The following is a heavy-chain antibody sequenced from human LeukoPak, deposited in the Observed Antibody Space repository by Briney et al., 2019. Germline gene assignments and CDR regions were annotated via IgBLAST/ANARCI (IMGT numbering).Heavy chain of an antibody. Sequence: ASVKVTCKASGYTFTSYDINWVRQATGQGLEWMGWMNPNSGNTGYAQKFQGRVTMTRNTSISTDYMELSSLRSEDTAVYYCARGQRTAARYLGVMFYYYYYRDVWGKGTTVTVSS. CDR3: ARGQRTAARYLGVMFYYYYYRDV. V-gene: IGHV1-8*01. CDR1: GYTFTSYD. J-gene: IGHJ6*03. D-gene: IGHD6-6*01. CDR2: MNPNSGNT.